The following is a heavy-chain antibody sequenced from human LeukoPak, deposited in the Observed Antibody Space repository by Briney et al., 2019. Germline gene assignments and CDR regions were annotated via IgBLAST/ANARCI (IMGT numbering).Heavy chain of an antibody. CDR3: ARDLGELENYYYGMDV. CDR1: GFTFSSYA. Sequence: GGSLRLSCAASGFTFSSYAMHWVRQAPGKGLEGVAVVSYDGSNKYYADSVKGRFTISRDNSKNALYLQMNSLRAEDTAVYYCARDLGELENYYYGMDVWGQGTTVTVSS. V-gene: IGHV3-30-3*01. J-gene: IGHJ6*02. D-gene: IGHD3-16*01. CDR2: VSYDGSNK.